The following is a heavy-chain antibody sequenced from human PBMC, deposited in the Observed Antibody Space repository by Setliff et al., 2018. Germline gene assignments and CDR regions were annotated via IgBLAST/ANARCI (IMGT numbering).Heavy chain of an antibody. CDR3: ARMSGFLYMDV. J-gene: IGHJ6*03. CDR1: GASITSEAYY. D-gene: IGHD3-3*01. Sequence: LSLTCIVSGASITSEAYYWSWIRQYPGKGLEWIGYIYYSGSTYYNPSLQSRVTVSLDSSKNHFSLKLTSVTAADTAVYYCARMSGFLYMDVWGKGTTVTVSS. V-gene: IGHV4-31*03. CDR2: IYYSGST.